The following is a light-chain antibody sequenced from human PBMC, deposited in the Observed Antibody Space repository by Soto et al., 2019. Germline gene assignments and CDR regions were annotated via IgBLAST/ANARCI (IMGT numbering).Light chain of an antibody. CDR1: QSIRSY. Sequence: DIQMTQSPASLSASVGDRVTITCRASQSIRSYLNWYQQKPGKAPKLLIYAASNLQSGVPSRFSGSGSGTDFTLTISSLQPEDFASYYCQQSYSTPIFTFGPGTKVDVK. J-gene: IGKJ3*01. V-gene: IGKV1-39*01. CDR2: AAS. CDR3: QQSYSTPIFT.